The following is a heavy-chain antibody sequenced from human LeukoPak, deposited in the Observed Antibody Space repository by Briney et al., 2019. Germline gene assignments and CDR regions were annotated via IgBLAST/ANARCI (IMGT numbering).Heavy chain of an antibody. CDR1: GFTFDDYA. CDR3: ANGWSPDY. CDR2: ISGSGGST. D-gene: IGHD2-15*01. V-gene: IGHV3-23*01. Sequence: GGSLRLSCAASGFTFDDYAMHWVRQAPGKGLEWVSGISGSGGSTYYADSVKGRFTIFRGNSKNTLYLQMNSLRAEDTAVYHCANGWSPDYWGRGTLVTVSS. J-gene: IGHJ4*02.